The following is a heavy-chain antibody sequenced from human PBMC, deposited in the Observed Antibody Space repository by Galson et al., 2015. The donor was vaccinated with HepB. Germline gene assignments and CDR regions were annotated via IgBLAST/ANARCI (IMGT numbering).Heavy chain of an antibody. CDR1: GGSISSSSYY. CDR3: ARHESESKTYAADN. V-gene: IGHV4-39*01. J-gene: IGHJ4*02. CDR2: FYYTGNT. Sequence: ETLSLTCTVSGGSISSSSYYWGWLRQPPGKGLEWIGSFYYTGNTHYNPSLKSRVTISGDTSKNQFSLKLNSVTAANTAVYYCARHESESKTYAADNWGQGTLVTVSS. D-gene: IGHD2-2*01.